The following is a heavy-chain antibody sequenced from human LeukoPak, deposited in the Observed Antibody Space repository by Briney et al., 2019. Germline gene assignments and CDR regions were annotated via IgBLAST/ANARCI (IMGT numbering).Heavy chain of an antibody. Sequence: GGSLRLSCAASGFTLSSYAMSWVRQAPGKGLEWVSAISDTGNTYHADSVKGRFTISRDNAKNSLYLQMNSLRAEDTALYYCAKDGMAAVGVYYFDYWGQGTLVTVSS. CDR3: AKDGMAAVGVYYFDY. CDR2: ISDTGNT. D-gene: IGHD6-13*01. V-gene: IGHV3-23*01. J-gene: IGHJ4*02. CDR1: GFTLSSYA.